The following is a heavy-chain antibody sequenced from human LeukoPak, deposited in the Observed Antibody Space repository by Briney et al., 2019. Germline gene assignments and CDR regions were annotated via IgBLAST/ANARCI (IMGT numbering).Heavy chain of an antibody. CDR2: IKQDGNEI. J-gene: IGHJ6*02. V-gene: IGHV3-7*01. Sequence: PGGSLRLSCAASGFTFSNYWMSWVRQAPGKGLEWVAIIKQDGNEIYYVDSMKGRFTISRDNAKNSLYLQMNSLRAEDTAVYYCARDASGRYFDWLSLNYYGMDVWGQGTTVTVSS. CDR1: GFTFSNYW. CDR3: ARDASGRYFDWLSLNYYGMDV. D-gene: IGHD3-9*01.